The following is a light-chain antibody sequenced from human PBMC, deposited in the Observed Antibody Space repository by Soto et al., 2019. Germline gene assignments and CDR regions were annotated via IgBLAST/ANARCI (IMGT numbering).Light chain of an antibody. V-gene: IGKV3D-20*01. CDR1: QSINSNY. Sequence: EIVLTQSPATLSLSPGERATLSCGASQSINSNYLAWYQQKPGLAPRLVIYDTSRRAPGIPDRLTGSGSGTDFTLTISRLELAESAIYYCPQYGSSPTFGQGTRLEIK. J-gene: IGKJ5*01. CDR3: PQYGSSPT. CDR2: DTS.